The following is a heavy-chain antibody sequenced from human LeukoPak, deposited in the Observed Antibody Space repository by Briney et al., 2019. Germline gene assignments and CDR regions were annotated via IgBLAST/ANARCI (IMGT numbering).Heavy chain of an antibody. CDR2: INTDGSST. CDR1: GFTFSSYW. CDR3: ARWFYDSSGYARRDAFDI. V-gene: IGHV3-74*03. D-gene: IGHD3-22*01. J-gene: IGHJ3*02. Sequence: GGSLRLSCAASGFTFSSYWMHWVRQAPGKGLVWVSRINTDGSSTKYADSVKGRFTISRDNAKNTLYLQVNSLRAEDTAVYYCARWFYDSSGYARRDAFDIWGQGTMVTVSS.